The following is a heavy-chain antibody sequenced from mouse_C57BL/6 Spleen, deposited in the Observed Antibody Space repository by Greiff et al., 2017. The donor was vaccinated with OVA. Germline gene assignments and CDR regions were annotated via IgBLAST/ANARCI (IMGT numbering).Heavy chain of an antibody. V-gene: IGHV3-6*01. CDR2: ISYDGSN. CDR3: ARWETGFSFDY. CDR1: GYSITSGYY. Sequence: VQLKESGPGLVKPSQSLSLTCSVTGYSITSGYYWHWIRQFPGNKLEWMGYISYDGSNNYNPSLKNRISITRDTSKNQFFLKLNSVTTEDTATYYCARWETGFSFDYWGQGTTLTVSS. D-gene: IGHD4-1*01. J-gene: IGHJ2*01.